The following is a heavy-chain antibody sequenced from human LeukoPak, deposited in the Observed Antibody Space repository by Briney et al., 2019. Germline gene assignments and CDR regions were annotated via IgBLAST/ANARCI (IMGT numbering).Heavy chain of an antibody. CDR2: ISSSSSYI. D-gene: IGHD3-22*01. Sequence: GGSLRLSCAVSGFTFSSYSMNWVRQAPGKGLEWVSSISSSSSYIYYADSVKGRFTISRDNAKNSLYLQMNSLRAEDTAVYYCASHHYDSSGHLFDYWGQGTLVTVSS. CDR3: ASHHYDSSGHLFDY. J-gene: IGHJ4*02. CDR1: GFTFSSYS. V-gene: IGHV3-21*01.